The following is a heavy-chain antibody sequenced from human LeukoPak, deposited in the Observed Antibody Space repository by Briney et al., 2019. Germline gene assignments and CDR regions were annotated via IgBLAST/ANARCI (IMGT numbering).Heavy chain of an antibody. J-gene: IGHJ4*02. Sequence: PGGSLRLSCAASGFTFSSHSMNWVRQAPGKGLEWVANIKEDGSVKNYVDSVKGRFTISRDNAKNSLFLQMNSLRAEDTAVYYCARERYGNYNWGQGTLVTVSS. V-gene: IGHV3-7*03. CDR2: IKEDGSVK. CDR1: GFTFSSHS. D-gene: IGHD4-11*01. CDR3: ARERYGNYN.